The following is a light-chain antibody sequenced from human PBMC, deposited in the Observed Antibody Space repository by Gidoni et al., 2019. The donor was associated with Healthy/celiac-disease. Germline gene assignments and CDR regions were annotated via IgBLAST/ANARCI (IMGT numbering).Light chain of an antibody. V-gene: IGKV1-5*03. Sequence: DIQMTQSPSTLSASVGDRVTITCRASQSISSWLAWYQQKPGKAPKLLISKASSLESGVPSRFSGSGSGTEFTLTISSLQPDDFATYYCQQYNSYPYTFGQGTKLEIK. CDR2: KAS. CDR3: QQYNSYPYT. CDR1: QSISSW. J-gene: IGKJ2*01.